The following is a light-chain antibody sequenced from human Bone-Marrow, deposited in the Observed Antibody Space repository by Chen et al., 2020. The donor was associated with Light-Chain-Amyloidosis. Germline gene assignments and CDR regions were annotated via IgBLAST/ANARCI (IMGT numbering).Light chain of an antibody. Sequence: QSALTQPASVSGSPGQSITISCTETSSDVGSYNLASWYQQHPDKAPELMIYEDNIRPSGVSSRFSGSKSGNTASLTISGLQAEDQADYYCCSYGGRGSLDVVFGGGTKLTVL. CDR3: CSYGGRGSLDVV. V-gene: IGLV2-23*01. CDR1: SSDVGSYNL. J-gene: IGLJ2*01. CDR2: EDN.